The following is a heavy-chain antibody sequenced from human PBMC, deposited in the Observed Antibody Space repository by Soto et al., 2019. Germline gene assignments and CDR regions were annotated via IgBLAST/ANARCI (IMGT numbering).Heavy chain of an antibody. CDR2: VNPISGDT. V-gene: IGHV1-2*02. D-gene: IGHD3-10*01. J-gene: IGHJ5*02. CDR3: AREEGFRITMDRGRWFDP. Sequence: QIQLVQSGAEVKKPGASVKVSCRASGYTFTGYYLHWVRQAPGQGLEWMGWVNPISGDTNDAQKFQDRVIMTRDRSITTVHMELSRLRSDDTAVYYCAREEGFRITMDRGRWFDPWGQGTLVTVSS. CDR1: GYTFTGYY.